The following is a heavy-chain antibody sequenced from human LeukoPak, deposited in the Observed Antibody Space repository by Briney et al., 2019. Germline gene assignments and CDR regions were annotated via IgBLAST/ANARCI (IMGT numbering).Heavy chain of an antibody. CDR1: GFTFSSYA. J-gene: IGHJ4*02. Sequence: PGGSLRLSCAASGFTFSSYAMSWVRQAPGKGLEWVSAISGSGGSTYYADSVKGRFTISRDNAKNSLYLQMNSLRDEDTAVYYCARDPGGDYWGQGTLVTVSS. CDR2: ISGSGGST. V-gene: IGHV3-23*01. CDR3: ARDPGGDY. D-gene: IGHD3-16*01.